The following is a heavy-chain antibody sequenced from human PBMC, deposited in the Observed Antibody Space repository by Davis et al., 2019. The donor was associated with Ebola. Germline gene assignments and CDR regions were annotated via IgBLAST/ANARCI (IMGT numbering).Heavy chain of an antibody. CDR3: ARDGRYDFWSGPEGFDP. CDR2: IIPIFGTA. Sequence: SVKVSCKAPGGTFSSYAISWVRQAPGQGLEWMGGIIPIFGTANYAQKFQGRVTITADKSTSTAYMELSSLRSEDTAVYYCARDGRYDFWSGPEGFDPWGQGTLVTVSS. V-gene: IGHV1-69*06. D-gene: IGHD3-3*01. J-gene: IGHJ5*02. CDR1: GGTFSSYA.